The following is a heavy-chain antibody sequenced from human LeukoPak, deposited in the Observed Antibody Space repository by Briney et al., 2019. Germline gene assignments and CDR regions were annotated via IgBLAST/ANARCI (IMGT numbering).Heavy chain of an antibody. Sequence: ASVKVSCKASGYTLTSYSISWVRQAPGQGLEWMGWISAYNGNTDLAQKLQGRVTMTTDTSTSTAYMELRSLRSDDTAVYYCARVLGPIVVVPAETGAFDIWGQGTMVTVSS. D-gene: IGHD2-2*01. CDR2: ISAYNGNT. CDR3: ARVLGPIVVVPAETGAFDI. CDR1: GYTLTSYS. V-gene: IGHV1-18*01. J-gene: IGHJ3*02.